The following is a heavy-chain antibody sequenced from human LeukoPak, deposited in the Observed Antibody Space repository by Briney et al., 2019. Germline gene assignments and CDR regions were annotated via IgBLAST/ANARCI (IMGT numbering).Heavy chain of an antibody. CDR3: ARSVGTIFDY. J-gene: IGHJ4*02. Sequence: SETLSLTCTVSGGSISSSSYYWGWIRQPPGKGLEWIGSIYYSGSTYYNPSLKSRVTISVDRSKNQFSLKLSSVTAADTAVYYCARSVGTIFDYWGQGTLVTVSS. CDR2: IYYSGST. CDR1: GGSISSSSYY. V-gene: IGHV4-39*07.